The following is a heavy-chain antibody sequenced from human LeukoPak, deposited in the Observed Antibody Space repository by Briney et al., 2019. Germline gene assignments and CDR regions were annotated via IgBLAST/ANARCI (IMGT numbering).Heavy chain of an antibody. CDR2: IYYSGST. J-gene: IGHJ4*02. CDR3: ARDSCGGDCSFDY. D-gene: IGHD2-21*02. V-gene: IGHV4-59*01. Sequence: SSETLSLTCAVYGGSFSSYYWSWLRQPPGKGLEWIGYIYYSGSTDYNPSLKSRVTISVDTSKNQFSLKLSSVTAADTAVYYCARDSCGGDCSFDYWGQGTLVTVSS. CDR1: GGSFSSYY.